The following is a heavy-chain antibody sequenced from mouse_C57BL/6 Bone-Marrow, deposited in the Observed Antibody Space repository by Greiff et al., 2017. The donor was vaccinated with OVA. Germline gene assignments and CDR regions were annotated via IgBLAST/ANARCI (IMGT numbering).Heavy chain of an antibody. D-gene: IGHD1-1*01. CDR2: INPSSGYT. Sequence: QVQLKQSGAELARPGASVKMSCKASGYTFTSYTMHWVKQRPGQGLEWIGYINPSSGYTKYNQKFKDKATLTADKSSSTAYMQLSSLTSEDSAVYYCARYYEYYAMDYWGQGTSVTVSS. CDR3: ARYYEYYAMDY. V-gene: IGHV1-4*01. CDR1: GYTFTSYT. J-gene: IGHJ4*01.